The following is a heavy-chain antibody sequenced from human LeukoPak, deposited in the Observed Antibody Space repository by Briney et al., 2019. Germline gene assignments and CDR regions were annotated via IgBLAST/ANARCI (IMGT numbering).Heavy chain of an antibody. D-gene: IGHD6-13*01. CDR2: IYPGDSDT. V-gene: IGHV5-51*01. J-gene: IGHJ5*02. Sequence: GESLKISFKGSGYSFTSYWIGWVRPLPGKGLEWMGIIYPGDSDTRYSPSFQGQFTISADKSISTAYLQWSSLKASDTAMYYCARRAQLGGTRWFDPWGQGTLVTVSS. CDR3: ARRAQLGGTRWFDP. CDR1: GYSFTSYW.